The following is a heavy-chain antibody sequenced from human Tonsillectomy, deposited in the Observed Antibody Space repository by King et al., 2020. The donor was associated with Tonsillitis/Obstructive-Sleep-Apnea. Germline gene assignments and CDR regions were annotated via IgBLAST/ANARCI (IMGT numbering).Heavy chain of an antibody. CDR1: GFTFSSYA. J-gene: IGHJ4*02. D-gene: IGHD6-19*01. Sequence: VQLVESGGGVVQPGRSLRLSCAASGFTFSSYAMHWVRQAPGKGLEWVAVISYDGSNKYYADSVKGRFTISRDNSKNTLYLQMNSLRAEDTAVYYCAGAPGGWYVAALDYWGQGTLVTVSS. CDR2: ISYDGSNK. CDR3: AGAPGGWYVAALDY. V-gene: IGHV3-30*01.